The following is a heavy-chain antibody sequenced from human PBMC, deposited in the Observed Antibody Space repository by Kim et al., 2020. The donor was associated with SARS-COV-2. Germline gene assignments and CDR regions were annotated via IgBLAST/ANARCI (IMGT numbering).Heavy chain of an antibody. V-gene: IGHV1-69*04. Sequence: SVKVSCKASGDTFSSYAISWVRQAPGQGLEWMGRIIPILGIANYAQKFQGRVTITTDKSTSTAYMELSSLRSEDTAVYYCARAPVVPAVVWFDPWGQGTLVTVSS. J-gene: IGHJ5*02. D-gene: IGHD2-2*01. CDR3: ARAPVVPAVVWFDP. CDR1: GDTFSSYA. CDR2: IIPILGIA.